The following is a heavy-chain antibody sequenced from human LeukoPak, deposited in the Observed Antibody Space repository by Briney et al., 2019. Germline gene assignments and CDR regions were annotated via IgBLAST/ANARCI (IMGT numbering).Heavy chain of an antibody. CDR2: ISAYNGNT. D-gene: IGHD3-22*01. V-gene: IGHV1-18*01. Sequence: ASVKVSCKASGYTFTSYGISWVRQAPGQGLEWMGWISAYNGNTNCAQKLQGRVTMTTDTSTSTAYMELRSLRSDDTAVYYCARSLLVTRYYYDSSGSTPYYMDVWGKGTTVTISS. CDR1: GYTFTSYG. J-gene: IGHJ6*03. CDR3: ARSLLVTRYYYDSSGSTPYYMDV.